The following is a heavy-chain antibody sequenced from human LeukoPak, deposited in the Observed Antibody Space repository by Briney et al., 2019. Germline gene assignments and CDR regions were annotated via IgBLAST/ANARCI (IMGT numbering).Heavy chain of an antibody. CDR1: GFTFSSYA. Sequence: PGGSLRLSCAASGFTFSSYAMNWVRQTPGRGLEWVSTISPSGDSTYHADSVKGRFTISRDNSKNTLYLQMNSLRAEDTAVYFCARDSRSSGWNYYFDYWGQGTLVTVSS. D-gene: IGHD6-19*01. V-gene: IGHV3-23*01. J-gene: IGHJ4*02. CDR2: ISPSGDST. CDR3: ARDSRSSGWNYYFDY.